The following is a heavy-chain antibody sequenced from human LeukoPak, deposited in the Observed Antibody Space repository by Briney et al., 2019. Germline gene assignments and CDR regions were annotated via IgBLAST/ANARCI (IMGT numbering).Heavy chain of an antibody. V-gene: IGHV4-39*01. CDR2: IYYSGST. Sequence: GSLRLSCAASGFTFSSYEMNWIRQPPGKGLEWIGSIYYSGSTYYNPSLKSRVTISVDTSKNQFSLKLSSVTAADTAVYYCARHLDYGDYYFDYWGQGTLVTVSS. CDR1: GFTFSSYE. J-gene: IGHJ4*02. D-gene: IGHD4-17*01. CDR3: ARHLDYGDYYFDY.